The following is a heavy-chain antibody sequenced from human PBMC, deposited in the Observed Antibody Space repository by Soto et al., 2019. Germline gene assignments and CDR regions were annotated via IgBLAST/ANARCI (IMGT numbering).Heavy chain of an antibody. D-gene: IGHD3-10*01. CDR2: IYYSGST. CDR3: ARAYGSGSYYWFDP. Sequence: QVQLQESGPGLVKPSETLSLTCTVSGGSISSYYWSWIRQPPGKGLGWIGYIYYSGSTNYNPSLKSRVTISVDTSKNQFSLKLSSVTAADTAVYYCARAYGSGSYYWFDPWGQGTLVTVSS. V-gene: IGHV4-59*01. J-gene: IGHJ5*02. CDR1: GGSISSYY.